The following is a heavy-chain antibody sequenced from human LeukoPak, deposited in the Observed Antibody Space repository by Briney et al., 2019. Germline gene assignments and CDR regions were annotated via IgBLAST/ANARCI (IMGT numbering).Heavy chain of an antibody. CDR2: IYYSGST. CDR1: GGSISSYY. D-gene: IGHD2-15*01. CDR3: ARQVEADCSGGSCLYFDY. V-gene: IGHV4-59*08. Sequence: SETLSLTCTVSGGSISSYYWSWIRQPPGKGLEWIGYIYYSGSTNYNPSLKSRVTISVDTSKNQFSLKLSSVTAADTAVYYCARQVEADCSGGSCLYFDYWGQGTLVTVSS. J-gene: IGHJ4*02.